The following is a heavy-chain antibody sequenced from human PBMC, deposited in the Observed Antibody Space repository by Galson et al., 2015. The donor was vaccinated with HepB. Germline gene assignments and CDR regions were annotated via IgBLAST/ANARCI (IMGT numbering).Heavy chain of an antibody. V-gene: IGHV3-30*02. J-gene: IGHJ4*02. D-gene: IGHD3-22*01. CDR3: AKGLTYYFDSSGYPGDY. Sequence: RFTISRDNSKNTVFLQMNSLRAEDTAVYYCAKGLTYYFDSSGYPGDYWGQGTLVTVSS.